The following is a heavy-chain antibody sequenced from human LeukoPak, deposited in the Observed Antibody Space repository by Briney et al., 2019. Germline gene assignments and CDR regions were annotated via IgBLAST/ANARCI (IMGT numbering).Heavy chain of an antibody. Sequence: SETLSLTCTVSGGSVSSYYWSWIRQPPGKGLEWIGCISYTGGTNYTPSLKSRVTISLDTSKNQFSLKLNSVTGADTALYYCAGSGGFTSPQNYWGQGTLVTV. CDR2: ISYTGGT. D-gene: IGHD3-16*01. CDR3: AGSGGFTSPQNY. J-gene: IGHJ4*02. CDR1: GGSVSSYY. V-gene: IGHV4-59*02.